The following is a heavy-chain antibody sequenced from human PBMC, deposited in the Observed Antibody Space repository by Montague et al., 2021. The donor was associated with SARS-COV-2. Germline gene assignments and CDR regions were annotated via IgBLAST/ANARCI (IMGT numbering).Heavy chain of an antibody. Sequence: PALVKPTQTLTLTCSFSGFSLRTRGVGVGWIRQPPGKALEWLAVIYWDDDKRYSPSLKSRPTITKDTSKNQVVLTMTNMDPVDTATYYCVHSYADYLFDYWGQGTLVSVSS. CDR3: VHSYADYLFDY. V-gene: IGHV2-5*02. CDR1: GFSLRTRGVG. J-gene: IGHJ4*02. CDR2: IYWDDDK. D-gene: IGHD4-17*01.